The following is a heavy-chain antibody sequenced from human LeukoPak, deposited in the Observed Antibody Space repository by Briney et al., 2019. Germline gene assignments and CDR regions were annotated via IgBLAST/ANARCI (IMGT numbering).Heavy chain of an antibody. Sequence: ASVKVSCKASGYTFTSYGISWVRQAPGQGLEWMGWISVYNGNINYAQKLQGRVTMTTDTSTSTAYMELRSLRSDDTAVYYCARGDHSSGWYRGSDYWGQGTLVTVSS. CDR3: ARGDHSSGWYRGSDY. CDR1: GYTFTSYG. CDR2: ISVYNGNI. V-gene: IGHV1-18*04. D-gene: IGHD6-19*01. J-gene: IGHJ4*02.